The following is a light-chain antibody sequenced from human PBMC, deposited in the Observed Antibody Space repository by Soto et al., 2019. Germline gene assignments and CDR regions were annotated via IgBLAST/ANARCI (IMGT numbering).Light chain of an antibody. J-gene: IGLJ1*01. CDR2: EVT. CDR1: SSDIGAYNY. CDR3: CSNAASSTYV. V-gene: IGLV2-14*01. Sequence: QSVLTQPASVSGSPGQSITISCTGTSSDIGAYNYVSWYQQHPGKAPKLLIYEVTNRPSGVSDRFSGSKSGNTASLTISGLQAEDEANYYCCSNAASSTYVFGSGTKLTVL.